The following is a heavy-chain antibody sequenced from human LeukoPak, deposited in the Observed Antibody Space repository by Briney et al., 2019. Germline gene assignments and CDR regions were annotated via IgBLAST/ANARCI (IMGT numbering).Heavy chain of an antibody. CDR1: GFTFSSYS. D-gene: IGHD3-22*01. CDR2: ISSSSSYI. Sequence: PGGSLRLSCAASGFTFSSYSMNWVRQAPGKGLEWVSYISSSSSYIYYADSVKGRFTISRDNAKNSLYLQMHSLRAEGTAVYYCARDLDSIDGMDVWGQGTTVTVSS. J-gene: IGHJ6*02. CDR3: ARDLDSIDGMDV. V-gene: IGHV3-21*01.